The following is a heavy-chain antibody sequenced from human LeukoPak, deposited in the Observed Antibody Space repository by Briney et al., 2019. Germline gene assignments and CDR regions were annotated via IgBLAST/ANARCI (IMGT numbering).Heavy chain of an antibody. CDR1: GFTFSSYW. J-gene: IGHJ3*02. V-gene: IGHV3-7*01. CDR2: INQDGTEK. CDR3: ARGIDI. Sequence: GGSLRLSCAASGFTFSSYWMNWVRQAPGKGLEWVANINQDGTEKYYVDSVKGRFTISRDNAKSSLYLQMNSLRAEDTAIYYCARGIDIWGQGTMVTVSS.